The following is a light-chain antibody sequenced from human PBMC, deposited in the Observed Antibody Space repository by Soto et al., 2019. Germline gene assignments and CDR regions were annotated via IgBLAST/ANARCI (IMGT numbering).Light chain of an antibody. Sequence: EIVMTQSPATLSVSPGERATLSCRASQSVSSDLVWYQRKPGQAPRLLIYGASTRATGIPARFSGSGSGTELTLTISSLQSEDFGVYVCQQYYNWRVTFGQGTNLEIK. J-gene: IGKJ2*01. CDR3: QQYYNWRVT. CDR2: GAS. CDR1: QSVSSD. V-gene: IGKV3-15*01.